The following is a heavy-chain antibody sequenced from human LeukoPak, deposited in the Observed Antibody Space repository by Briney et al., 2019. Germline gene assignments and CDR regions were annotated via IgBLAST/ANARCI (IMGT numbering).Heavy chain of an antibody. CDR2: IKQDGSEK. Sequence: PGGSLRLSCAASGFTFSSYWMSWVRQAPGKGLEWVANIKQDGSEKYYVDSVKGRFTISRDNAKNSLYLQMNSLRAEDTAVYYCARDLHCGGDCYSYYFDYWGQGTLVTVSS. J-gene: IGHJ4*02. CDR1: GFTFSSYW. V-gene: IGHV3-7*01. CDR3: ARDLHCGGDCYSYYFDY. D-gene: IGHD2-21*02.